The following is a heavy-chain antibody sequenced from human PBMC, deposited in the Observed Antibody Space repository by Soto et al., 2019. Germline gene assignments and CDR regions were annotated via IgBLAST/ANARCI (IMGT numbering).Heavy chain of an antibody. J-gene: IGHJ4*02. CDR2: INHSGST. V-gene: IGHV4-34*01. Sequence: PSATLDLTCAFYGGSFSGYYWSCIRQPPGDGLEWIGEINHSGSTNYNPSLKSRVTISVDTSKNQFSLKLSSVTAADTAVYYCARGLATVTRYSYGPTFDYWGQGTLVTVSS. D-gene: IGHD5-18*01. CDR3: ARGLATVTRYSYGPTFDY. CDR1: GGSFSGYY.